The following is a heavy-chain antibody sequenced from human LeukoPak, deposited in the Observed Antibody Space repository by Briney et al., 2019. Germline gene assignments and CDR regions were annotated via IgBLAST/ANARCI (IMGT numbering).Heavy chain of an antibody. D-gene: IGHD3-22*01. CDR2: ISAYNGNT. CDR3: ARAELLYYYDSGGTILGDY. J-gene: IGHJ4*02. Sequence: ASVKVSCKASGYTFTSYGISWVRQAPGQGLEWMGWISAYNGNTNYAQKLQGRVTMTTDTSTSTAYMELRSLRSDDTAVYYCARAELLYYYDSGGTILGDYWGQGTLVTVSS. CDR1: GYTFTSYG. V-gene: IGHV1-18*01.